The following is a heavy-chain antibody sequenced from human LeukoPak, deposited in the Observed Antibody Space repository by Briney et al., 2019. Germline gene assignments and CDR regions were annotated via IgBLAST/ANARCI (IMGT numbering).Heavy chain of an antibody. J-gene: IGHJ4*02. Sequence: GGSLRLSCAASGFTLSSYAMSWVRQAPGKGLEWVSYISSSGSTIYYADSVKGRFTISRDNAKNSLYLQMNSLRAEDTAVYYCVRDLDSVAFLWGQGTLVTVSS. CDR2: ISSSGSTI. CDR3: VRDLDSVAFL. CDR1: GFTLSSYA. V-gene: IGHV3-48*04. D-gene: IGHD3/OR15-3a*01.